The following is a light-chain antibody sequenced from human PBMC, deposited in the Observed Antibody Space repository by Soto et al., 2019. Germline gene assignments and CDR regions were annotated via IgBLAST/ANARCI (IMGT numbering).Light chain of an antibody. V-gene: IGLV3-21*02. Sequence: SYELTQPPSVSVAPGQTASISCEGDNIGTKSVHWYQQKPGQAPVVVVYDDSVRPSGTPGRFSGSNSGNTATLAISGVEAGDAADYYCQVWDFNSDHVVFGGGTKLTVL. CDR3: QVWDFNSDHVV. CDR1: NIGTKS. CDR2: DDS. J-gene: IGLJ3*02.